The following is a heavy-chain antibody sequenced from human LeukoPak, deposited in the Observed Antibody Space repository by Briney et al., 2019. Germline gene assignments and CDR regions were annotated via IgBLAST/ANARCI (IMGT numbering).Heavy chain of an antibody. D-gene: IGHD2-2*01. CDR3: ARAEYCSSTSCLINYYYYGMDV. CDR1: GGTFSSYA. Sequence: SVKVSCKASGGTFSSYAISWVRQAPGQGLEWMGGIIPIFGTANYVQKFQGRVTITADKSTSTAYMELSSLRSEDTAVYYCARAEYCSSTSCLINYYYYGMDVWGKGTTVTVSS. CDR2: IIPIFGTA. V-gene: IGHV1-69*06. J-gene: IGHJ6*04.